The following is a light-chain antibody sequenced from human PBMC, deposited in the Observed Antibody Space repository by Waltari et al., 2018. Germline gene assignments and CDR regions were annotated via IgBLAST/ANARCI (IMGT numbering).Light chain of an antibody. V-gene: IGKV4-1*01. CDR3: QQCYSTPYT. CDR2: LAS. CDR1: HSVLYDSNNKNC. Sequence: DIVMTQSPDSLAVCLVERATINCKSSHSVLYDSNNKNCLAWYQQKPGLPPKLLIYLASTRKSGVLDRFSGSVSGTDFTLTIISLQAEDVAVYWYQQCYSTPYTCCQGTKLEIK. J-gene: IGKJ2*01.